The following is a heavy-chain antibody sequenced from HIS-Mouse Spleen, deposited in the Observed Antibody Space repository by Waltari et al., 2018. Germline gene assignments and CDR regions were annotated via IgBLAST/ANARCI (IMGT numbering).Heavy chain of an antibody. CDR3: ARDGGTGDFDY. CDR1: GFTFSSYW. D-gene: IGHD7-27*01. CDR2: RKRDGSEK. Sequence: EVQLVESGGGLVQPGGSLRLSCAASGFTFSSYWMSWVRQGPGKGLEGVANRKRDGSEKYYVDSVKGRFTISRDNAKNSLYLQMNSLRAEDTAVYYCARDGGTGDFDYWGQGTLVTVSS. J-gene: IGHJ4*02. V-gene: IGHV3-7*01.